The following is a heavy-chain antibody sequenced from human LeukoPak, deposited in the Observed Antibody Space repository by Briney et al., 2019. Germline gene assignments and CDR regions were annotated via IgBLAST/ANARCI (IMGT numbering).Heavy chain of an antibody. Sequence: RASVKVSCKASGGTFSSYAISWVRQAPGQGLEWMGRIIPILGIANYAQKFQGRVTITADKSTSTAYMELSSLRSEDTAVYYCHEFPVIVGERDAFDIWGQGTMVTVSS. D-gene: IGHD1-26*01. CDR3: HEFPVIVGERDAFDI. V-gene: IGHV1-69*04. CDR1: GGTFSSYA. J-gene: IGHJ3*02. CDR2: IIPILGIA.